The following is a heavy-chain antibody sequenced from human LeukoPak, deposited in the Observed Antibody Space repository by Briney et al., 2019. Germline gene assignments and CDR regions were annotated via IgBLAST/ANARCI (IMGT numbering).Heavy chain of an antibody. Sequence: SETLSLTCAVYGGSFSGYYWSWIRQPPGKGLTPLGEVNHSGSTNYNPSLKSRVTISVDTSKNQFSLKLSSVTAADTAVYYCARAPSYYYGSGSYFYYYGIDVWGQGTTVTVSS. J-gene: IGHJ6*02. D-gene: IGHD3-10*01. CDR1: GGSFSGYY. CDR2: VNHSGST. V-gene: IGHV4-34*01. CDR3: ARAPSYYYGSGSYFYYYGIDV.